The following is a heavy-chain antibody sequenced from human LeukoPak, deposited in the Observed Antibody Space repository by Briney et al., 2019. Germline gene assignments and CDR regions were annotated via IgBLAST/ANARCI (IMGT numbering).Heavy chain of an antibody. V-gene: IGHV1-18*01. CDR2: ISAYNGNT. CDR3: ARGLSYYDFWSGRLAPPADSLFDY. CDR1: GYTFTSYG. D-gene: IGHD3-3*01. J-gene: IGHJ4*02. Sequence: GASVKVSYKASGYTFTSYGISWVRQAPGQGLEWMGWISAYNGNTNYAQKLQGRVTMTTDTSTSTAYMELRSLRSDDTAVYYCARGLSYYDFWSGRLAPPADSLFDYWGQGTLVTVSS.